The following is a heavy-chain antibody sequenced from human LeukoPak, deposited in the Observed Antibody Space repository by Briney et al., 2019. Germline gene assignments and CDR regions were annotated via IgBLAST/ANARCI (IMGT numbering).Heavy chain of an antibody. CDR2: FDPEDGET. Sequence: ASVKVSCKVSGYTLTELSMHWVRQAPGKGLEWMGGFDPEDGETIYAQKFQGRVTMTEDTSTDTAYMELSSLRSEDTAVYYCATALGYPLLYWYFDLWGRGTLVTVSS. CDR3: ATALGYPLLYWYFDL. D-gene: IGHD3-16*02. J-gene: IGHJ2*01. CDR1: GYTLTELS. V-gene: IGHV1-24*01.